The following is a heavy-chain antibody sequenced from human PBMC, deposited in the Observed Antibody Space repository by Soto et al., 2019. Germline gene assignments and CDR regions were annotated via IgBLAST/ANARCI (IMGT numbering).Heavy chain of an antibody. V-gene: IGHV4-30-2*01. CDR1: GGSISSGGYS. J-gene: IGHJ4*02. Sequence: QLQLQESGSRLVKPSQTLSLTCAVSGGSISSGGYSWSWIRQPPGKGLEWIGYIYHSGSTYYNPSLKSRVTISVDRSKYQFSLKVSAMTAADTAMYYCSKEHVDTAMAYRYWGQGTLVTVSS. CDR2: IYHSGST. CDR3: SKEHVDTAMAYRY. D-gene: IGHD5-18*01.